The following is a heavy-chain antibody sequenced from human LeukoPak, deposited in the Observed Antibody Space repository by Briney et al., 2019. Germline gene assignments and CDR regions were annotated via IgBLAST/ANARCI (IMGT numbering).Heavy chain of an antibody. CDR1: SGSITSYY. V-gene: IGHV4-59*01. D-gene: IGHD4-17*01. CDR3: ARDVNGDGGV. J-gene: IGHJ4*02. CDR2: IFYSGIT. Sequence: PSETLSLTCTVSSGSITSYYWSWIRQPPGKGLEWIGYIFYSGITNYNPSLKSRVTISVDTSKDQFSLKLSSVTAADTAVYYCARDVNGDGGVWGQGTLVTVSS.